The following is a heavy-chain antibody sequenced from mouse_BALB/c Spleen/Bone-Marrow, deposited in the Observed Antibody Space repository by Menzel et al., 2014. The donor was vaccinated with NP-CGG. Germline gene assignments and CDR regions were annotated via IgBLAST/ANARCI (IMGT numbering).Heavy chain of an antibody. CDR3: ARDDYDDQYYFDY. CDR2: ISSGGST. CDR1: GFTFSSYA. D-gene: IGHD2-4*01. J-gene: IGHJ2*01. V-gene: IGHV5-6-5*01. Sequence: EVKLVESGGGLVKPGESLKLSCAASGFTFSSYAMSWVRQTPEKRLEWVASISSGGSTYYPDSVKGRFTISRDNARNILYLQMSSLRSEDTAMYYCARDDYDDQYYFDYWGQGTTLTVSS.